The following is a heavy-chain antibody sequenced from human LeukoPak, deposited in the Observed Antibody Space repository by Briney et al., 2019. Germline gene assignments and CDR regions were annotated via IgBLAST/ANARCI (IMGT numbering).Heavy chain of an antibody. CDR1: GFNFRAYW. CDR2: IHQHGSKE. V-gene: IGHV3-7*03. CDR3: AKGLSLPNDIVVVPAAKNDAFDI. D-gene: IGHD2-2*01. Sequence: PGGSLRLSCTTSGFNFRAYWMAWVRQAPGKGLEWVANIHQHGSKENYVDSVKGRFTISRDNSKNTLYLQMNGLRAEDTAVYYCAKGLSLPNDIVVVPAAKNDAFDIWGQGTMVTVSS. J-gene: IGHJ3*02.